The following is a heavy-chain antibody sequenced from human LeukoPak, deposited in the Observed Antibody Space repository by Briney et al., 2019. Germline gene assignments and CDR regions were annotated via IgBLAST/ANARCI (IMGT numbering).Heavy chain of an antibody. CDR2: ISYDGSNK. D-gene: IGHD2-2*02. CDR3: AKVSIAVVPAAIRLPPYFDY. J-gene: IGHJ4*02. CDR1: GFTFSSYA. Sequence: PGGSLRLSCAASGFTFSSYAMHWVRQAPGKGLEWVAVISYDGSNKYYADSVKGRFTISRDNSKNTLYLQMNSLRAEDTAVYYCAKVSIAVVPAAIRLPPYFDYWGQGTLVTVSS. V-gene: IGHV3-30-3*01.